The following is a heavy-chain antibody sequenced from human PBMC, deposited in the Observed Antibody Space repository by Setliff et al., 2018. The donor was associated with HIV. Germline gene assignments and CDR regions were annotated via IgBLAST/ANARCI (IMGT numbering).Heavy chain of an antibody. CDR2: SDPEDGNK. V-gene: IGHV1-24*01. D-gene: IGHD3-10*01. J-gene: IGHJ5*02. CDR3: ATGKLSGSGSPIYNWFDP. Sequence: ASVKVSCKVSGYTLTELSMHWVRQAPGKGLEWMGGSDPEDGNKMYAQKLQGRVTMTGDTSTDTAYMELSSLRSEDTAVYCCATGKLSGSGSPIYNWFDPWGQGTLVTVSS. CDR1: GYTLTELS.